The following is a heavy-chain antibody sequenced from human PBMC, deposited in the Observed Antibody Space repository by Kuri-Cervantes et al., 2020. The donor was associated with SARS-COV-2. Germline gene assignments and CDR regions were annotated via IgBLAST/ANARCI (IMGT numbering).Heavy chain of an antibody. D-gene: IGHD3-10*01. CDR1: GFTFDDYA. CDR2: ISGSGGST. V-gene: IGHV3-23*01. J-gene: IGHJ4*02. Sequence: GGSLRLSCAASGFTFDDYAMHWVRQAPGKGLEWVSAISGSGGSTYYADSVKGRFTISRDNSKNTLYLQMNSLRAEDTAVYYCAKTTMVQGVIISGWIDYWGQGTLVTVSS. CDR3: AKTTMVQGVIISGWIDY.